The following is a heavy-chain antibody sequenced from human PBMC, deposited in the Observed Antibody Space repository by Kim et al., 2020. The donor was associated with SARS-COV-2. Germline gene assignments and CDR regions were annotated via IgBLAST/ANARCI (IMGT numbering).Heavy chain of an antibody. CDR2: WNSGSI. J-gene: IGHJ6*02. CDR3: AKGVDV. Sequence: WNSGSIGYADSVKGRFTISRDNAKNSLYLKMNSLRAEDTALYYCAKGVDVWGQGTTVTVSS. V-gene: IGHV3-9*01.